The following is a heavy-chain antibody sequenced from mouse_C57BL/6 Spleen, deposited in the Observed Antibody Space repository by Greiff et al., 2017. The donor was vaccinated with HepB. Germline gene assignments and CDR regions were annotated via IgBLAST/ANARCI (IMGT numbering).Heavy chain of an antibody. CDR1: GYTFTSYW. J-gene: IGHJ2*01. Sequence: QVHVKQPGAELVRPGSSVKLSCKASGYTFTSYWMDWVKQRPGQGLEWIGNIYPSDSETHYNQKFKDKATLTVDKSSSTAYMQLSSLTSEDSAVYYCARVGRYYFDYWGQGTTLTVSS. CDR2: IYPSDSET. CDR3: ARVGRYYFDY. V-gene: IGHV1-61*01.